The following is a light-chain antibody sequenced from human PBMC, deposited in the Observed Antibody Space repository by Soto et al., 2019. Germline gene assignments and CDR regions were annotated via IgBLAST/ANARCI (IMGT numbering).Light chain of an antibody. CDR1: SSDVGGYSY. J-gene: IGLJ1*01. Sequence: QSGLTQPASVSGSPGQSIAISCTGTSSDVGGYSYVSWYQQQPGKAPKLVISDVSNRPSGVSDRFSGSKSGNTASLTISGLQTEDEADYYCASYTTSSTYVFGTGTKVT. CDR3: ASYTTSSTYV. CDR2: DVS. V-gene: IGLV2-14*01.